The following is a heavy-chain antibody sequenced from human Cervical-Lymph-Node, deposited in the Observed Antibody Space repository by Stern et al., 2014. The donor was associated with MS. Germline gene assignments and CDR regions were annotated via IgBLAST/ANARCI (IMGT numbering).Heavy chain of an antibody. CDR1: GFTFNDYA. V-gene: IGHV3-9*01. CDR2: ISWNSGNI. J-gene: IGHJ4*02. Sequence: EVHLVESGGGLVQPGRSLRLSCAASGFTFNDYAVHWVRQAPGKGLEWVSGISWNSGNIGYADSVKGRFTISRDNAKNSLYLQMNSLRAEDTALYYCTKDYTTMIRGAPGGFDYWGQGTLVTVSS. CDR3: TKDYTTMIRGAPGGFDY. D-gene: IGHD3-10*01.